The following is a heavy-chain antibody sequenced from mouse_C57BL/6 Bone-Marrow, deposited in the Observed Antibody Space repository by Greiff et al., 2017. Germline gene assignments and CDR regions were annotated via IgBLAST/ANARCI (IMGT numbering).Heavy chain of an antibody. CDR1: GFTFSDFY. CDR3: ARDGSNYYAMDY. Sequence: EVKLMESGGGLVQSSRSLRLSCATSGFTFSDFYLEWVRQAPGKGLEWIAARRNKANDYTTEYCASVKGRFIVSCDIPQSILYHQMNDLRAEETAIYYCARDGSNYYAMDYWGQGTSVTVAS. D-gene: IGHD2-5*01. CDR2: RRNKANDYTT. J-gene: IGHJ4*01. V-gene: IGHV7-1*01.